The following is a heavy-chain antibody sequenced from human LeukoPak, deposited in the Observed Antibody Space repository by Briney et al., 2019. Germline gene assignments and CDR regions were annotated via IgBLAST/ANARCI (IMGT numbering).Heavy chain of an antibody. CDR3: AKMGARNWFDP. D-gene: IGHD1-26*01. CDR2: IAPGDSDI. V-gene: IGHV5-51*01. J-gene: IGHJ5*02. Sequence: GESLKISCKGSGFSFITYWIGWVRPMPGKGLEWMVIIAPGDSDIRYSPSCQGQVTISADKSISTAYLQWSSLRASDTAIYYCAKMGARNWFDPWGQGTLVTVSS. CDR1: GFSFITYW.